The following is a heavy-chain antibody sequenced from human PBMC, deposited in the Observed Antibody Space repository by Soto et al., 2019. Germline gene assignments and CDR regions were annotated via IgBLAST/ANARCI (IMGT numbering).Heavy chain of an antibody. CDR2: IYHSGST. CDR3: ARDVGYGLIDY. CDR1: GGSISSGGYS. D-gene: IGHD5-18*01. J-gene: IGHJ4*02. Sequence: SETLSLTCAVSGGSISSGGYSWSWIRQPPGKGLEWIGYIYHSGSTYYNPSLKSRVTISVDRSKNQFSLELRSLRSDDTAVYYCARDVGYGLIDYWGQGTLVTVSS. V-gene: IGHV4-30-2*01.